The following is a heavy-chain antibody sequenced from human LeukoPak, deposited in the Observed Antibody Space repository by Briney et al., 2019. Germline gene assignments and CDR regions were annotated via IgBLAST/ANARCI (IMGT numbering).Heavy chain of an antibody. CDR1: GYSFTSYW. CDR3: ARQALLWFGELSRGVDP. J-gene: IGHJ5*02. V-gene: IGHV5-10-1*01. CDR2: IDPSDSYT. Sequence: PGESLKISCKGSGYSFTSYWIGWVRQMPGEGLEWMGRIDPSDSYTNYSPSFQGHVTISADKSISTAYLQWSSLKASDTAMYYCARQALLWFGELSRGVDPWGQGTLVTVSS. D-gene: IGHD3-10*01.